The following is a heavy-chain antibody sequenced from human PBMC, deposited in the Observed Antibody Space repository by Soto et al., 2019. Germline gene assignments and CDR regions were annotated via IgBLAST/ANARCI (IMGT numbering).Heavy chain of an antibody. CDR3: ASLPRYYYGSGHYYYYMDV. J-gene: IGHJ6*03. CDR1: GGSISSYY. D-gene: IGHD3-10*01. Sequence: SETLSLTCTVSGGSISSYYWSWIRQPPGKGLEWIGYIYYSGSTNYNPSLKSRVTISEDTSKNQFSLKLSSVTAADTAVYYCASLPRYYYGSGHYYYYMDVWGKGTTVTVSS. V-gene: IGHV4-59*08. CDR2: IYYSGST.